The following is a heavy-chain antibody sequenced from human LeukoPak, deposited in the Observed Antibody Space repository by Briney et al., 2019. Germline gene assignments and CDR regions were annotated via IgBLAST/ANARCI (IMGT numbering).Heavy chain of an antibody. V-gene: IGHV4-39*07. Sequence: SETLSLTCTVSGGSISSSSYYWGWIRQPPGKGLEGIGSIYYSGSTYYNPSLKRRVTISVDTSKNQFSLKLSSVTAADTAVYYCARRKGDYYDSSGYAVAFDIWGQGTMVTVSS. D-gene: IGHD3-22*01. CDR2: IYYSGST. CDR1: GGSISSSSYY. CDR3: ARRKGDYYDSSGYAVAFDI. J-gene: IGHJ3*02.